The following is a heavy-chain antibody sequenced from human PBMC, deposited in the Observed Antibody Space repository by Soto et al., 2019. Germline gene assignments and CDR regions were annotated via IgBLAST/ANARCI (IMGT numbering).Heavy chain of an antibody. J-gene: IGHJ6*02. CDR1: GFILSPCH. CDR2: INVGSSTR. V-gene: IGHV3-48*04. Sequence: GGSLRLSNAASGFILSPCHMVWVRQAPGKGREGVSYINVGSSTRHYADSVRGRFTIARDNAKNSLYLQMDSLRAEDTAVYYCGRDVSMETTNFHYAMDVWGQGTTVTVSS. CDR3: GRDVSMETTNFHYAMDV. D-gene: IGHD4-17*01.